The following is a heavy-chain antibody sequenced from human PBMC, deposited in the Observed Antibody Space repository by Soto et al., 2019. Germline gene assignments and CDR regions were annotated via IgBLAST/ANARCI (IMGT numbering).Heavy chain of an antibody. CDR3: ARVGGYGMDV. D-gene: IGHD3-10*01. Sequence: TLSLTCAVSGYSISSGYYWGWIRQPPGKGLEWIGSIYHSGSTYYNPSLKSRVTISVDTSKNQFSLKLSSVTAADTAVYYCARVGGYGMDVWGQGTTVTVSS. V-gene: IGHV4-38-2*01. J-gene: IGHJ6*02. CDR2: IYHSGST. CDR1: GYSISSGYY.